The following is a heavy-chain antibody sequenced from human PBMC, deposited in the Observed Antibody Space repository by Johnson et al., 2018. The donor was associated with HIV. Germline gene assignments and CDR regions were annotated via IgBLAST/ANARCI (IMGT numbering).Heavy chain of an antibody. V-gene: IGHV3-15*05. J-gene: IGHJ3*02. CDR2: IKSKTDGGTT. CDR3: STGFSSWAFDS. Sequence: VQLVESGGGLVKPGGSLRLSCAASGFTFTNAWMTWVRQAPGKGLEWVGRIKSKTDGGTTDYAAPVKGKFSISRDDSKNTLYLQRNSLKTEDTAVYYCSTGFSSWAFDSWGQGTMVTVSS. CDR1: GFTFTNAW. D-gene: IGHD6-13*01.